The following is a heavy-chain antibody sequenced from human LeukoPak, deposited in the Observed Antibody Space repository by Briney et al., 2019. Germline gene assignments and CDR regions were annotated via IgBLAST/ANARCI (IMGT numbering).Heavy chain of an antibody. Sequence: PSETLSLTCAVYGGSFSGYYWSWIRQPPGKGLEWIGEINHSGSTNYNPSLKSRVTISVDTSKNQFSLNLSSVTAADTAVYYCARAVTGNYYDTSGYYYFDYWGQGTLVTVSS. CDR2: INHSGST. D-gene: IGHD3-22*01. V-gene: IGHV4-34*01. J-gene: IGHJ4*02. CDR3: ARAVTGNYYDTSGYYYFDY. CDR1: GGSFSGYY.